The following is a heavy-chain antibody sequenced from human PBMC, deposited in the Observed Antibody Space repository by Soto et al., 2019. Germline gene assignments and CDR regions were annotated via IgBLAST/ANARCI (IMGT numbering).Heavy chain of an antibody. D-gene: IGHD4-17*01. CDR3: AAYADGPYSPPYDY. CDR2: IVPTGRRT. J-gene: IGHJ4*02. Sequence: EVQLLESGGDLVQPGGSLRISFAASGFTFRTSVMAWVRRAPGKGLEWISSIVPTGRRTFYADSVNGRFTISRDNSRNTLYLQMDRLRVDDTAFYYCAAYADGPYSPPYDYWGQGTLVTVSS. V-gene: IGHV3-23*01. CDR1: GFTFRTSV.